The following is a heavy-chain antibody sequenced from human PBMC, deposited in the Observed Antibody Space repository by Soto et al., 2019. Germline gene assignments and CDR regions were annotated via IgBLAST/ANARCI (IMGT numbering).Heavy chain of an antibody. CDR2: ISYGGRNK. CDR1: GFTFSSYA. J-gene: IGHJ6*02. V-gene: IGHV3-30*04. Sequence: QVQLVESGGGVVQPGRSLRLSCAASGFTFSSYAMHWVRQAPGKGLERVAVISYGGRNKYYVDTVKGRFTISRDNSKHTLYLQMNSLRAEDTAVYYCARADSSGYYRYRMDVWGQGTTVPVSS. CDR3: ARADSSGYYRYRMDV. D-gene: IGHD3-22*01.